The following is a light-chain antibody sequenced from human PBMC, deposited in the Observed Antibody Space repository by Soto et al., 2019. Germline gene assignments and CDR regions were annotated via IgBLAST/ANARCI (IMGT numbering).Light chain of an antibody. CDR1: QSVLYSSNNKNY. CDR3: QQYYSTPT. V-gene: IGKV4-1*01. J-gene: IGKJ1*01. Sequence: DIVMTQSPDSLAVSLGERATINCKSSQSVLYSSNNKNYLGWYQQKPRQPPKLLIYWASTRESGVPDRFSGSGSGTDFTLTISSLQAEDVAVYYCQQYYSTPTFGQGTKVEIK. CDR2: WAS.